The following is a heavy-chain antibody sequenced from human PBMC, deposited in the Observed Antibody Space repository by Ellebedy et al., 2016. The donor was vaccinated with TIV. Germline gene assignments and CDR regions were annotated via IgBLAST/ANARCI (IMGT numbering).Heavy chain of an antibody. CDR3: ARDEWQQLPDY. CDR2: ISYDGSNK. D-gene: IGHD6-13*01. J-gene: IGHJ4*02. Sequence: GESLKISCAASGFTFSSYVMHWVRQAPGKGLEWVALISYDGSNKYYADSVKGRFTISRDNAKNSLYLQMNSLRAEDTAVYYCARDEWQQLPDYWGQGTLVTVSS. CDR1: GFTFSSYV. V-gene: IGHV3-30-3*01.